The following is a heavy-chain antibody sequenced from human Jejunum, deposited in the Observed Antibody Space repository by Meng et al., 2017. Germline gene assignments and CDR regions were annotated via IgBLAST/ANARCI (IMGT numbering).Heavy chain of an antibody. D-gene: IGHD2-8*01. J-gene: IGHJ6*02. CDR2: ISSRSSFT. CDR3: ARGDNVPYYYGLSL. CDR1: GFTFSDYS. Sequence: GESLKISCAASGFTFSDYSMTWVRQAPGKGLEWVSSISSRSSFTYYAESVKGRFTISRDNAENSVFLQMNSLRAEDTAVYYCARGDNVPYYYGLSLWGQGTAVTVSS. V-gene: IGHV3-21*04.